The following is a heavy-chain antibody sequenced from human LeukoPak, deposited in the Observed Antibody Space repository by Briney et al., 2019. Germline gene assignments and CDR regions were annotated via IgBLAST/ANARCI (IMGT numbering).Heavy chain of an antibody. CDR3: ARESVSYSSSWYFDY. J-gene: IGHJ4*02. V-gene: IGHV4-59*01. CDR1: GVSISTYY. CDR2: IYYSGST. Sequence: PSETLCLTCTVSGVSISTYYWSWIRQPPGKGLEWIGDIYYSGSTNYNPSLKSRVTTSVDTSKNQFSLTLSSVTAAATAVYYCARESVSYSSSWYFDYWGQGTLVTVSS. D-gene: IGHD6-13*01.